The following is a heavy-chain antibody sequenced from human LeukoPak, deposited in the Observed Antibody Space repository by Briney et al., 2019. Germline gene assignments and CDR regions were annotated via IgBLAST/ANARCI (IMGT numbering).Heavy chain of an antibody. V-gene: IGHV3-30*02. Sequence: PGGSLRLSCAASGFIFSNYCMHWVRQAPGKGLEWVAFIRYDESSTFYADSVKGRFTISRDNAKNTLYLQMNSLRAEDTALYYCATSARTYIGSSLDYWGQGTLVTVSS. CDR3: ATSARTYIGSSLDY. J-gene: IGHJ4*02. CDR1: GFIFSNYC. CDR2: IRYDESST. D-gene: IGHD2-15*01.